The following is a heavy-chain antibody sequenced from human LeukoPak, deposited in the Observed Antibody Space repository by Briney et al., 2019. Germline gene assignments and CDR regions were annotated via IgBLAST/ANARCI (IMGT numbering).Heavy chain of an antibody. J-gene: IGHJ5*02. CDR1: GGSFSGYY. D-gene: IGHD5-18*01. CDR3: ARAHTGYSYGYDWFDP. Sequence: SETLSLTCAVYGGSFSGYYWSWIRQPPGKELEWIGEINHSGSTNYNPSLKSRVTISVDTSKNQFSLKLSSVTAADTAVYYCARAHTGYSYGYDWFDPWGQGTLVTVSS. V-gene: IGHV4-34*01. CDR2: INHSGST.